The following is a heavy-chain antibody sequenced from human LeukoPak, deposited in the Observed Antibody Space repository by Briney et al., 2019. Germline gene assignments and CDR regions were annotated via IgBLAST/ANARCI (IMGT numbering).Heavy chain of an antibody. Sequence: GGSLRLSCAASGFTFSDYILEWVRQAPGKGLEWVGRIRRGANSYTTEYAASVKGRFTISRDDSKNSLYLHMNSLKTEDTAVYHCSRDGGEGGNSAFDIWGQGTLVTVSS. V-gene: IGHV3-72*01. CDR2: IRRGANSYTT. J-gene: IGHJ3*02. CDR1: GFTFSDYI. D-gene: IGHD3-16*01. CDR3: SRDGGEGGNSAFDI.